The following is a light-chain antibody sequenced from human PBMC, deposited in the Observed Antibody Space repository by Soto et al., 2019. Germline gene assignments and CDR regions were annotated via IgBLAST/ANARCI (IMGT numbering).Light chain of an antibody. Sequence: QSALTQPPSASGSPGQSVTISCTGTSSDVGGYNYVSWYQQYPGKAPKLMIYEVSKRPPGVPDRFSGSKSGNTASLTVSGLQAEDEADYYCSSYAGSNNLVFGGGTKLTVL. CDR3: SSYAGSNNLV. V-gene: IGLV2-8*01. J-gene: IGLJ2*01. CDR2: EVS. CDR1: SSDVGGYNY.